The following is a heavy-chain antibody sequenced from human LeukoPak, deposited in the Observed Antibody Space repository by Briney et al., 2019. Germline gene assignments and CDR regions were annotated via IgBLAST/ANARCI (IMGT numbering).Heavy chain of an antibody. CDR1: GFTFDDFA. D-gene: IGHD1-14*01. CDR3: AKNMISAGRGTFDI. Sequence: GGSLRLSCAASGFTFDDFAMHWVRQAPGKGLEWVSSISWNSGAIGYADSVKGRFTISRDNAKNSLYLQMNGLRAEDMALYYCAKNMISAGRGTFDIWGQGTMVTVSS. J-gene: IGHJ3*02. V-gene: IGHV3-9*03. CDR2: ISWNSGAI.